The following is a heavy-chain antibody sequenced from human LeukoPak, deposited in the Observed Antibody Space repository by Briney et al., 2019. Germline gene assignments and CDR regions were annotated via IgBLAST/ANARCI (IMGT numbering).Heavy chain of an antibody. CDR1: GGSVSSGSYY. CDR3: ARDLGGTL. V-gene: IGHV4-61*01. D-gene: IGHD3-10*01. J-gene: IGHJ4*02. CDR2: IYYSGST. Sequence: SETLSLTCTVSGGSVSSGSYYWSWIRQPPGKGLEWIGYIYYSGSTNYNPSLKSRVTISVDTSKNQFSLKLSSVTAADTAVYYCARDLGGTLWGQGTLVTVSS.